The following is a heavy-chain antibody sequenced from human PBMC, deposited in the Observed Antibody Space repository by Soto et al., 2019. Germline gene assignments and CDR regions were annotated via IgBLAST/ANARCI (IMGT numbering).Heavy chain of an antibody. CDR2: INQDGSEK. V-gene: IGHV3-7*04. Sequence: EVHLVESGGGLVQTGGSLRLSCAIFESTVSRDWMNWVRQAPGKWLEWVAHINQDGSEKYYVDSVKGRFTISRDNAKKSLYLQMNSLRPADTAMYYCSGGVGDAFWGQGTLVTVSS. CDR3: SGGVGDAF. J-gene: IGHJ4*02. D-gene: IGHD1-26*01. CDR1: ESTVSRDW.